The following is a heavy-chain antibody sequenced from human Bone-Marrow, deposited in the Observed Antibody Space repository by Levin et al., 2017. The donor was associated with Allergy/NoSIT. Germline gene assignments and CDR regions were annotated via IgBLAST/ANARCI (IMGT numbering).Heavy chain of an antibody. CDR1: GSIFTTYA. V-gene: IGHV7-4-1*02. J-gene: IGHJ5*02. CDR3: ARDFRRGIVGWFDP. CDR2: INTNTGNP. Sequence: GGSLRLSCKASGSIFTTYAMNWVRQAPGEGLEWMGWINTNTGNPTYAQGFTGRFVFSLDTSVNTAYLQINSLKAEDTAVYFCARDFRRGIVGWFDPWGQGTLVIVSS. D-gene: IGHD1-26*01.